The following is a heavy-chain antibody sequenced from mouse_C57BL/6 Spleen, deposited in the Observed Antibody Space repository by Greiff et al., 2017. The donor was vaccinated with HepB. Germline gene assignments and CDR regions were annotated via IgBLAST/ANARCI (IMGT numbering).Heavy chain of an antibody. Sequence: EVKLVESGGGLVQPGGSLKLSCAASGFTFSDYGMHWVRQAPEKGLEWVAYISSGSSTIYYADTVKGRFTISRDNAKNTLFLQMTSLRSEDTAMYYCARGGDYDWFAYWGQGTLVTVSA. CDR2: ISSGSSTI. CDR1: GFTFSDYG. D-gene: IGHD2-4*01. J-gene: IGHJ3*01. V-gene: IGHV5-17*01. CDR3: ARGGDYDWFAY.